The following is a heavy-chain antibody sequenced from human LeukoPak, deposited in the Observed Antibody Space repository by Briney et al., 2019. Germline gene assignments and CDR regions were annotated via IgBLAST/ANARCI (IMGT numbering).Heavy chain of an antibody. J-gene: IGHJ4*02. CDR3: ALDGYIIVTDY. V-gene: IGHV4-59*01. Sequence: PSETLCVTRTVSVDSLSIYYWCWMPQPPGKGLEWIEDIYYTYSTKYNPSLKSRVPISVDTAKNQFYRRLRSVNAAVTAVDYCALDGYIIVTDYRGQGNLVTVSS. CDR2: IYYTYST. D-gene: IGHD3-16*02. CDR1: VDSLSIYY.